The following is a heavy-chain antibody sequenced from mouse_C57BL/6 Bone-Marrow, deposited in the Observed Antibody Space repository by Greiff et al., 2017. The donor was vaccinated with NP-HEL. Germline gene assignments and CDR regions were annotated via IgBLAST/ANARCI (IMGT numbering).Heavy chain of an antibody. CDR3: ARGYYRPRYWYFDV. J-gene: IGHJ1*03. V-gene: IGHV1-47*01. CDR1: GYPFPPYP. CDR2: FHPYNDDT. D-gene: IGHD1-1*01. Sequence: SGASLVQPGASVTMSCTASGYPFPPYPLEWMKPNPFKSLEWIGNFHPYNDDTKYNEKFKGKATLTVEKSSSTVYLELSRLTSDDSAVYYCARGYYRPRYWYFDVWGTGTTVTVSS.